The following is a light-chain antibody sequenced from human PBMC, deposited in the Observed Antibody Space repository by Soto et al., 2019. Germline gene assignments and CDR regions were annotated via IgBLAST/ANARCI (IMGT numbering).Light chain of an antibody. CDR1: SSNIGAGYD. V-gene: IGLV1-40*01. Sequence: QSVLTQPPSVSGAPGQRVTISCTGSSSNIGAGYDVHWYQQLPGTAPKLLIYGNSNRPSGVPDRFSGSKSGTSASLAITGLQAEDEGDYYCQSYDSSLSGSAVFGGGTQLT. CDR2: GNS. J-gene: IGLJ7*01. CDR3: QSYDSSLSGSAV.